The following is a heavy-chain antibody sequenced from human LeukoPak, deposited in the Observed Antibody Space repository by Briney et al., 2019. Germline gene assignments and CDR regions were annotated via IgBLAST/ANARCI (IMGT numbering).Heavy chain of an antibody. Sequence: KPSETLSLTCAVYGGSFSGYYWSWIRQPPGKGLEWIGEINHSGSTNYNPALKSRVTISVDTSKNQFSLKLSSVTAADTAVYYCARGHLRRASGSYYYFDYWGQGTLVTVSS. J-gene: IGHJ4*02. D-gene: IGHD1-26*01. CDR1: GGSFSGYY. CDR2: INHSGST. CDR3: ARGHLRRASGSYYYFDY. V-gene: IGHV4-34*01.